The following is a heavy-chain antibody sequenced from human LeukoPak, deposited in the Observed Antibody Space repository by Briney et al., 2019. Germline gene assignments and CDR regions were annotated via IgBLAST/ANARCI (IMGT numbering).Heavy chain of an antibody. D-gene: IGHD3-3*01. CDR1: GYTLTELS. Sequence: ASVKVSCKVSGYTLTELSMHWVRQAPGKGLEWMGGFDPEDGETIYAQKFQGRVTMTEDTSTDTAYMELRSLRSEDTAVYYCATPGLRFFKGYFDYWGQGTLVTVFS. V-gene: IGHV1-24*01. CDR2: FDPEDGET. CDR3: ATPGLRFFKGYFDY. J-gene: IGHJ4*02.